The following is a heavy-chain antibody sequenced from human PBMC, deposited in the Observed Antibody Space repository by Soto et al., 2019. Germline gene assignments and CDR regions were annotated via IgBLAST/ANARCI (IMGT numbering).Heavy chain of an antibody. CDR1: GFTFNNYG. V-gene: IGHV3-30*18. CDR2: IYNDGDDK. J-gene: IGHJ4*02. Sequence: QVQLVESGGGVVQPGRSLRLSCAASGFTFNNYGIHWVRQAPGKGLEWVAVIYNDGDDKFYADSVKGRFTISRDNSRNTLYLQMNSLRPEDTAMYYCAKEGIELWSAFDDWGQGTLVTVSS. D-gene: IGHD5-18*01. CDR3: AKEGIELWSAFDD.